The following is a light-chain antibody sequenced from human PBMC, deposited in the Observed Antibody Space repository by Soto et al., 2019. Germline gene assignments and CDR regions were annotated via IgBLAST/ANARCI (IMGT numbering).Light chain of an antibody. Sequence: EIVLTQSPGTLSLSPGERATLSCRASQSVSSSYLAWYQQKPGQAPRLLIYGASSRATGIPDRFSGSGSGTDFTLTINRLEPEDFATYYCQQSYNGPFTFGPGTKVDL. CDR3: QQSYNGPFT. V-gene: IGKV3-20*01. J-gene: IGKJ3*01. CDR1: QSVSSSY. CDR2: GAS.